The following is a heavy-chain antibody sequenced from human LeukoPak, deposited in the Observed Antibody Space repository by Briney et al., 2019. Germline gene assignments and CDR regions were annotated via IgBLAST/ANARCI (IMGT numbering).Heavy chain of an antibody. CDR3: ATDRDNSDWQKRFDS. Sequence: GGSLSLSCAASGFTLSTYWMNWYRQAPGKGLEWVGNINQAASEINYVDSVRGRFTISRDNAKNSLHLQMNSLRAEDTAVYYCATDRDNSDWQKRFDSWGQGTLVTVSS. D-gene: IGHD2-21*02. CDR1: GFTLSTYW. V-gene: IGHV3-7*01. J-gene: IGHJ4*02. CDR2: INQAASEI.